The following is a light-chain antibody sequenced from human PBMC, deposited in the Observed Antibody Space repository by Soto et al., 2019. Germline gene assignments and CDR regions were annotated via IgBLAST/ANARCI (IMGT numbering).Light chain of an antibody. CDR1: QSVSSNY. V-gene: IGKV3-20*01. CDR3: QQYGSSPYT. J-gene: IGKJ2*01. Sequence: EIVLTQSPGTLSLSPGERATLSCRASQSVSSNYLAWYQQKPGQTPRLLIYGASSRATGIPDRFSGRGSGTAFTRTISSLEPEDFAVYYCQQYGSSPYTFGQGTKLEIK. CDR2: GAS.